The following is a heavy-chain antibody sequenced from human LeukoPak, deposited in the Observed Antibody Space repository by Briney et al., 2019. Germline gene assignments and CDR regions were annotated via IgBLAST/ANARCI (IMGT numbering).Heavy chain of an antibody. D-gene: IGHD6-13*01. CDR1: GGSISSGSYY. J-gene: IGHJ5*02. Sequence: PSETLSLTCTVSGGSISSGSYYWSWIQQPAGKGLEWIGRIYTSGSTNYNPSLKSRVTISVDTSKNQFSLKLSSVTAADTAVYYCARNPGYSSSWYRDNWFDPWGQGTLVTVSS. CDR2: IYTSGST. V-gene: IGHV4-61*02. CDR3: ARNPGYSSSWYRDNWFDP.